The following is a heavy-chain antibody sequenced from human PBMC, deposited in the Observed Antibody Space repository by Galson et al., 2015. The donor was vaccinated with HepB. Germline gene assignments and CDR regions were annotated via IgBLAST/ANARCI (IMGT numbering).Heavy chain of an antibody. CDR2: TSVSGDHT. J-gene: IGHJ4*02. CDR1: GFTFSNFD. Sequence: SLRLSCAASGFTFSNFDMTWVRQAPGKGLEWISSTSVSGDHTYYADSVKGRFTISRDNSKNTLYLQMNSLRAEDTAVYYCAKAASEYCDIMIGYSDFDFWGQGTLVTVSS. V-gene: IGHV3-23*01. CDR3: AKAASEYCDIMIGYSDFDF. D-gene: IGHD3-9*01.